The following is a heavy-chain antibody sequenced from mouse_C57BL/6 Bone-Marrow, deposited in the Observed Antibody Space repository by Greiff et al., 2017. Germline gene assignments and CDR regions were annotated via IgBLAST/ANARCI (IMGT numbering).Heavy chain of an antibody. CDR2: IYPGDGDT. D-gene: IGHD1-1*01. V-gene: IGHV1-80*01. Sequence: VQGVESGAALVKPGASVKISCKASGYAFSSYWMNWVQQRPGKGLEWIGQIYPGDGDTNYNGKFKGKATLTADKSASTAYMQLSSLTSEDSAVYFCARSNYGSFAWFAYWGQGTLVTVSA. CDR3: ARSNYGSFAWFAY. J-gene: IGHJ3*01. CDR1: GYAFSSYW.